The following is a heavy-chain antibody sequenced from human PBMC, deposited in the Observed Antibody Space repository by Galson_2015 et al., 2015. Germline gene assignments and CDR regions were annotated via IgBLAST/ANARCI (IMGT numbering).Heavy chain of an antibody. Sequence: SLRLSCAASGFTFTTYSMNWVRQAPGKGLEWLSYINSRSATMYYADSVKGRFTISRDNAKNSVYLQMNSLRDDDTAVYYCAREPGYGDRPFDIWGQGTLVPVSS. V-gene: IGHV3-48*02. CDR3: AREPGYGDRPFDI. D-gene: IGHD5-12*01. CDR1: GFTFTTYS. CDR2: INSRSATM. J-gene: IGHJ3*02.